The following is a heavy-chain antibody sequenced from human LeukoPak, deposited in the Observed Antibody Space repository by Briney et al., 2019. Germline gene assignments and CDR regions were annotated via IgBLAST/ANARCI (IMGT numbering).Heavy chain of an antibody. V-gene: IGHV4-59*01. D-gene: IGHD1-1*01. CDR1: GGSISTYY. CDR3: ARGGPLQLELPYYYFSYMDV. Sequence: PSETLSLTCTVSGGSISTYYWSWIRQRPAKGLEWIGYIHYSGSTNYNPSLKSRVTISVDTSKNQFSLNLSSVTAADTAVYYCARGGPLQLELPYYYFSYMDVWGKGTTVTVSS. CDR2: IHYSGST. J-gene: IGHJ6*03.